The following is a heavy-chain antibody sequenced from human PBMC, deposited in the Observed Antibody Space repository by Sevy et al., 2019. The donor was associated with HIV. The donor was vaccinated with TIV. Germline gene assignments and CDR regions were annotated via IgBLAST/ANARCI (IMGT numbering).Heavy chain of an antibody. CDR2: ISYDGSNK. V-gene: IGHV3-30*18. CDR3: AKDRSGYYDY. D-gene: IGHD3-22*01. J-gene: IGHJ4*02. Sequence: GGSLRLSCAASGFTFSSYGMHWVRQAPGKGLEWVAVISYDGSNKNYAESGKGRFTISRDNSKNTLYLQMNSLRAEDTAVYYCAKDRSGYYDYWGQGTLVTVSS. CDR1: GFTFSSYG.